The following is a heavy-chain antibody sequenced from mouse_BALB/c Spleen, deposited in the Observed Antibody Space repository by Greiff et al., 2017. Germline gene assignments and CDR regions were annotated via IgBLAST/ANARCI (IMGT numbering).Heavy chain of an antibody. CDR2: ISSGGST. J-gene: IGHJ4*01. CDR3: ARGMITTIYYYAMDY. Sequence: VQLKESGGGLVKPGGSLKLSCAASGFTFSSYAMSWVRQTPEKRLEWVASISSGGSTYYPDSVKGRFTISRDNARNILYLQMSSLRSEDTAMYYCARGMITTIYYYAMDYWGQGTSVTVSS. D-gene: IGHD2-4*01. CDR1: GFTFSSYA. V-gene: IGHV5-6-5*01.